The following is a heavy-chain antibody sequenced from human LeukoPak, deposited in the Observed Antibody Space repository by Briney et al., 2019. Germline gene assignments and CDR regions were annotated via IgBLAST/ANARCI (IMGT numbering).Heavy chain of an antibody. J-gene: IGHJ4*02. V-gene: IGHV3-33*01. CDR2: IWYDGSNK. D-gene: IGHD6-19*01. Sequence: PGRSLRLSCAASGFTFSSYGMHWVRQAPGKGLEWVAVIWYDGSNKYYADSVKGRFTISRDNSKNTLYLQMNSLRAEDTAVYYCARDHSSGWYSDYFDYWGQGTLATVSS. CDR1: GFTFSSYG. CDR3: ARDHSSGWYSDYFDY.